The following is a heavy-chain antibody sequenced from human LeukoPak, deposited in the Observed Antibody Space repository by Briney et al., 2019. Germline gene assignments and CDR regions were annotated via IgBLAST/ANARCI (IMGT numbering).Heavy chain of an antibody. CDR3: ARDPRDYGDYFGWFDP. J-gene: IGHJ5*02. D-gene: IGHD4-17*01. CDR1: GGSISSSNW. CDR2: IYHSGST. V-gene: IGHV4-4*02. Sequence: PSGALSLACAVSGGSISSSNWWSWVRPPPGKGLEWIGEIYHSGSTNYNPSLKSRVTISVDKSKNHFSLKLSSVTAADTAVYYCARDPRDYGDYFGWFDPWGQGTLVTVSS.